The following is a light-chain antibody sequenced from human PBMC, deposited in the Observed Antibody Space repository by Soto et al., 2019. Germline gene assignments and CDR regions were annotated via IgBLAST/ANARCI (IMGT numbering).Light chain of an antibody. CDR3: QQYHTYPWT. J-gene: IGKJ1*01. CDR1: QSISSY. Sequence: DIQMTQSPSTLSASVGDRVTITCRASQSISSYLAWYQQKPGKAPKVLIFDASSLESGVPSRFSGSGSGTEFTLSISGLQPDDFATYHCQQYHTYPWTFGQGTKVDIK. CDR2: DAS. V-gene: IGKV1-5*01.